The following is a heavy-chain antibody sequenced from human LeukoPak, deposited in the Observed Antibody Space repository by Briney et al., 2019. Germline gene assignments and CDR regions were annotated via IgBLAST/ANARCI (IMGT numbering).Heavy chain of an antibody. V-gene: IGHV3-48*03. Sequence: GGSLRLSCAASGFTFSIYEMNWVRQAPGKGLEWVSYISSSGSTIYYADSVKGRFTISRDNAKNLLYLQMNGLRAEDTAVYYCARDCSGGSCYSTTYQYGMDVWGQGTTVTVSS. CDR1: GFTFSIYE. D-gene: IGHD2-15*01. J-gene: IGHJ6*02. CDR3: ARDCSGGSCYSTTYQYGMDV. CDR2: ISSSGSTI.